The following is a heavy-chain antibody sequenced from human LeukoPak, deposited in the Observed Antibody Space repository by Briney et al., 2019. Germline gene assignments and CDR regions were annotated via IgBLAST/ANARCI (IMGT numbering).Heavy chain of an antibody. CDR1: GFTFSDCY. CDR3: ARYARLLDY. V-gene: IGHV3-11*01. Sequence: GGSLRLSCAASGFTFSDCYMTWIRQAPGKGLEYISYIGGSGSDITYADSVRGRFTVSRDNAKNSLYLQMNGLRVEDTAVYYCARYARLLDYWGQGSLVTVSS. D-gene: IGHD2-2*01. J-gene: IGHJ4*02. CDR2: IGGSGSDI.